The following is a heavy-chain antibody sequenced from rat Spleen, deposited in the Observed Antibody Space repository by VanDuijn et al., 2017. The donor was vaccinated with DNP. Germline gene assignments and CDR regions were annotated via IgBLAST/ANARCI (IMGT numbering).Heavy chain of an antibody. CDR2: ISDDGRT. CDR3: KVGAQY. V-gene: IGHV5-27*01. CDR1: GFTFNNYY. D-gene: IGHD5-1*01. J-gene: IGHJ2*01. Sequence: EVQLVESGGGFVQPGVSLKLSCTASGFTFNNYYMAWVRQAPTKGLEWVAYISDDGRTYSGDSVKDRFTISRDDTRRTLFLLMNSLRSEDTATYYCKVGAQYWGQGVMVTVSS.